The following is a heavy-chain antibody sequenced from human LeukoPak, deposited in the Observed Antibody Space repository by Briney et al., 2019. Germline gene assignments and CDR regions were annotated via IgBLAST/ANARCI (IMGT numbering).Heavy chain of an antibody. CDR2: MNPNSGNT. D-gene: IGHD6-13*01. V-gene: IGHV1-8*01. CDR3: ASSRRSWYVMIHNWFDP. Sequence: ASVKVSCKASGYTFTSYDIHWVRQATGQGLEWMEWMNPNSGNTDYAQQLQGRVTITSNTSINTAYMELSSLSSEDTAVYYWASSRRSWYVMIHNWFDPWGQGPLVTVSS. CDR1: GYTFTSYD. J-gene: IGHJ5*02.